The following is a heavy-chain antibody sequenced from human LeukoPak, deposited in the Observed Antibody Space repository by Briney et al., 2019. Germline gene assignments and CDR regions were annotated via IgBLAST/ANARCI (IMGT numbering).Heavy chain of an antibody. CDR1: GGSISSSSYY. Sequence: PSETLSLTCNVSGGSISSSSYYWGWIRQPPGKGLEWIGSIYYSGSTYYNPSLKSRATISVDTSKNQFSLKLSSVTAADTAVYYCARDPAAISTKAKYYYYMDVWGKGTTVTVSS. CDR2: IYYSGST. V-gene: IGHV4-39*07. D-gene: IGHD2-2*02. J-gene: IGHJ6*03. CDR3: ARDPAAISTKAKYYYYMDV.